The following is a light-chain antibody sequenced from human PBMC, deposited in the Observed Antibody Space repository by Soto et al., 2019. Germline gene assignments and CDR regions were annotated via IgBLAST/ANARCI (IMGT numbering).Light chain of an antibody. CDR1: QSVSSSY. CDR2: GAS. CDR3: QQYSSSPLKFT. Sequence: EIVLTQSPGTLSLSPGERATLSCRASQSVSSSYLAWYQQRPGQAPRLLIFGASYRATGVPDRFSGSGSGTDFTRTISRLEPEDFAVYYCQQYSSSPLKFTFGPGTKVDSK. V-gene: IGKV3-20*01. J-gene: IGKJ3*01.